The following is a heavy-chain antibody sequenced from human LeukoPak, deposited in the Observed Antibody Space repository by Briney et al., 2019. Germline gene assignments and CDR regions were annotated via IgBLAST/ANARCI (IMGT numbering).Heavy chain of an antibody. V-gene: IGHV3-30*02. CDR1: GFTFSSYS. CDR2: IRYDGSNK. J-gene: IGHJ4*02. CDR3: ARASYSSSGGFDY. Sequence: GGSLRLSCAASGFTFSSYSMHWVRQAPGKGLEWVAFIRYDGSNKYYADSVKGRFTISRDNSKNTLYLQINSLRAEDTAVYYCARASYSSSGGFDYWGQGTLVTVSS. D-gene: IGHD6-6*01.